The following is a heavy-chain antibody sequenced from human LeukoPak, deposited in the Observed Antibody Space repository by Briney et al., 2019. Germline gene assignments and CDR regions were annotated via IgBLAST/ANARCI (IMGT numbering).Heavy chain of an antibody. D-gene: IGHD3-10*02. V-gene: IGHV4-38-2*02. CDR1: GYSISSGYY. Sequence: SETLSLTCTVSGYSISSGYYWGWIRQPPGKGLEWIGSIYHSGGTYYNPSLKSRVTISVDTSKNQFSLKLSSVTAADTAIYYCARHVPDNWFDPWGQGTLVTVSS. CDR3: ARHVPDNWFDP. J-gene: IGHJ5*02. CDR2: IYHSGGT.